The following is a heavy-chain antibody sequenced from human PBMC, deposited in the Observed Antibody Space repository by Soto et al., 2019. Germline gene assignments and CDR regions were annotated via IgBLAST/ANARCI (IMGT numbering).Heavy chain of an antibody. D-gene: IGHD3-10*01. CDR1: GFSLSTSGVG. J-gene: IGHJ4*02. CDR3: AHHGVYGSGNYFDY. Sequence: QITLKESGPTLVKPTQNLTLTCTFSGFSLSTSGVGVAWIRQPPGKALEWLALIYWDDDKRYSPSLKSRLTITKNTSRKQVVHTMTNMDHVNTATYYCAHHGVYGSGNYFDYWGKGTLVTVSS. CDR2: IYWDDDK. V-gene: IGHV2-5*02.